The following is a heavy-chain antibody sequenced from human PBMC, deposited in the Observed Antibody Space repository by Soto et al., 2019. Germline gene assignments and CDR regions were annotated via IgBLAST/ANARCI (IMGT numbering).Heavy chain of an antibody. J-gene: IGHJ2*01. CDR3: ARDDCNGGSCDGGHYLDL. V-gene: IGHV1-18*01. CDR2: ISPKFGRT. Sequence: QVQLVQSGPEVKKAGASVKVSCTAPTDYIFLAYGFDWVRQAPGQGLEWMGWISPKFGRTNYARTLQDRFTMITEVSTNSVSMELRDLRSDDTDVYYCARDDCNGGSCDGGHYLDLWGRGTPISVSS. D-gene: IGHD2-15*01. CDR1: DYIFLAYG.